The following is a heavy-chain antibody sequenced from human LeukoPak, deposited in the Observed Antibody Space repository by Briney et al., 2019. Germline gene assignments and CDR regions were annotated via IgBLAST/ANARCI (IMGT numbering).Heavy chain of an antibody. Sequence: PGGSLRLSCAASGFTFSSYEMNWVRQAPGKGLEWVSYISSCGSTIYYADSVKGRFTISRDNSKNTLYLQMNSLRAEDTAVYYCAREASRRGYSGYGWFDPWGQGTLVTVSS. CDR1: GFTFSSYE. V-gene: IGHV3-48*03. CDR2: ISSCGSTI. D-gene: IGHD5-12*01. CDR3: AREASRRGYSGYGWFDP. J-gene: IGHJ5*02.